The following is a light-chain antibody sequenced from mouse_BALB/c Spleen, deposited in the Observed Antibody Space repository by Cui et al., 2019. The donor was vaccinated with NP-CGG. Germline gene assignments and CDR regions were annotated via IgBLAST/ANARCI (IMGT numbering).Light chain of an antibody. CDR3: ALWYSNHWV. Sequence: QAVVTKESALTTSPGETVTLTFRSSTGAVTTSNYANWVQEKPDHLFTGLIGGTNNRAPGVPARFLGSLIGDKAALTITGAQTEDETIYFCALWYSNHWVFGGGTKLTVL. CDR2: GTN. J-gene: IGLJ1*01. CDR1: TGAVTTSNY. V-gene: IGLV1*01.